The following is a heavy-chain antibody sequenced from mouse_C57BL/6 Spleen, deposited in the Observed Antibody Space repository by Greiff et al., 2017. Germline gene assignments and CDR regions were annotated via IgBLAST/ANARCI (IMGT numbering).Heavy chain of an antibody. CDR3: ARPGGSSSFDY. D-gene: IGHD1-1*01. CDR1: GFNIKNTY. CDR2: IDPANGNT. J-gene: IGHJ2*01. V-gene: IGHV14-3*01. Sequence: VQLQQSVAELVRPGASVKLSCTASGFNIKNTYMRWVKQRPEQGLEWIGRIDPANGNTKYAPKFQGKATITADTASNTDYLQLSSLTSEDTANYCCARPGGSSSFDYWGPGTTLTVAS.